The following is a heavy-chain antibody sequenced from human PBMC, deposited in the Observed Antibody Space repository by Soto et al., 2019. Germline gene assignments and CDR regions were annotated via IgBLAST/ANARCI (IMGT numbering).Heavy chain of an antibody. V-gene: IGHV3-66*01. D-gene: IGHD6-6*01. CDR3: ARSRSLRGYYYYMDV. Sequence: GGSLRLSCAASGFTVSSNYMSWVRQAPGKGLEWVSVIYSGGSTYYADSVKGRFTISRDNSKNTLYLQMNSLRAEDTAVYYCARSRSLRGYYYYMDVWGKGTTVTVSS. CDR2: IYSGGST. J-gene: IGHJ6*03. CDR1: GFTVSSNY.